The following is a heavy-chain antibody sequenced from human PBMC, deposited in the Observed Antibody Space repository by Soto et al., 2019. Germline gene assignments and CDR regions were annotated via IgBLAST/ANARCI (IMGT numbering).Heavy chain of an antibody. Sequence: ASVKVSCKASGYTFFTYDISWVRQAPGQGLEWMGWISTYSGDTKYAQKFQGRVTMTTDTSTTTAYLELRSLRSDDTAVYYCARHHGPTTSENWFDPWGQGTLVTAPQ. V-gene: IGHV1-18*01. CDR3: ARHHGPTTSENWFDP. J-gene: IGHJ5*02. CDR1: GYTFFTYD. D-gene: IGHD5-12*01. CDR2: ISTYSGDT.